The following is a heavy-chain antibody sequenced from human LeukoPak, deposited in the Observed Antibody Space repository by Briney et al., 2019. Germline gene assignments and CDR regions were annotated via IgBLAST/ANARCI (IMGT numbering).Heavy chain of an antibody. J-gene: IGHJ4*02. CDR2: INPNSGGT. D-gene: IGHD3-10*01. CDR1: GYTFTGYY. CDR3: ARDRITMVDH. V-gene: IGHV1-2*02. Sequence: ASVKVSCKASGYTFTGYYMHWVRQAPGQGLEWMGWINPNSGGTNYAQKFQGRVTMTRDTSISTAYMDLSRLISDDTAVYYCARDRITMVDHWGQGTLVTVSS.